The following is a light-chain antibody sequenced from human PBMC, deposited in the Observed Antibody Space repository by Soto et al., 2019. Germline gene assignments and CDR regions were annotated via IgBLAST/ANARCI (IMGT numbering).Light chain of an antibody. J-gene: IGKJ2*03. Sequence: EMVMTQSPDTLSVSPGERATLSCRASQSVSRNLAWYQQRVGQAPRLLIYGASTRATGIPVRFSGSGSGTEFTLTISSLQSEDFAVYYCQQYNNWPPYSFGQGTKLEIK. V-gene: IGKV3-15*01. CDR2: GAS. CDR1: QSVSRN. CDR3: QQYNNWPPYS.